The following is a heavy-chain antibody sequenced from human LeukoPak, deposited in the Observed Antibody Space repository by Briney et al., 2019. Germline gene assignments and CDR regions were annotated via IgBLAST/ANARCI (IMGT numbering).Heavy chain of an antibody. CDR2: FYNSGSS. J-gene: IGHJ4*02. CDR1: GGSISDYY. Sequence: SSETLSLTCTVSGGSISDYYRGWIRQPPGKGLEWIGYFYNSGSSTYNPSLKSRVTISVDTSKEQFSLKVNSVTAADTAVYYCTRGAGWLIDYWGQGILVTVSS. V-gene: IGHV4-59*01. D-gene: IGHD3-16*01. CDR3: TRGAGWLIDY.